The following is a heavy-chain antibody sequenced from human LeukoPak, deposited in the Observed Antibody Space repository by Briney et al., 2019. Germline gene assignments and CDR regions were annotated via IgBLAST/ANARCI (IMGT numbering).Heavy chain of an antibody. D-gene: IGHD4-17*01. V-gene: IGHV4-59*08. CDR1: GGSISSYY. CDR2: IYYSGST. CDR3: ARRYGDYSYSNWFDP. Sequence: SETLSLTCTVSGGSISSYYWSWIRQPPGKGLEWIGYIYYSGSTNYNPSLKSRVTISVDTSKNQFSLKLSSVTAADTAVYYCARRYGDYSYSNWFDPWGQGTLVTVSS. J-gene: IGHJ5*02.